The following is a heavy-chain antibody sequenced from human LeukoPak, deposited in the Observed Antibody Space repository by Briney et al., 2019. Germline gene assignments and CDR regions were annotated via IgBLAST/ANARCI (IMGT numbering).Heavy chain of an antibody. CDR1: GYTFTAYS. J-gene: IGHJ3*02. Sequence: GASVKVSCKASGYTFTAYSMHWVRQAPGQGLEWMGWINPNSGGTNHAQKFQGRVTMTRDTSITTAYMELSRLRSDDTAVYYCARDLDYYGSGSFFNIWGQGTMVTVSS. CDR3: ARDLDYYGSGSFFNI. V-gene: IGHV1-2*02. D-gene: IGHD3-10*01. CDR2: INPNSGGT.